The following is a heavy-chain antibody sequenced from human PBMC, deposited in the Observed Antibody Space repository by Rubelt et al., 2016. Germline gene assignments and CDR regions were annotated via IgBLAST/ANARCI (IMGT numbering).Heavy chain of an antibody. J-gene: IGHJ4*02. CDR1: GFTFSTYW. D-gene: IGHD2-15*01. CDR2: INQDGSEK. V-gene: IGHV3-7*01. Sequence: VQLEESGGGLVEPGGSLRLSCAASGFTFSTYWMSWVRQAPGKGLEWVANINQDGSEKKYLASVKGRFTISRDNAKNSLYLQMNSLRGEDTAVYYCARDQGYCSGGTCYSVFDYWGQGTLVTVSS. CDR3: ARDQGYCSGGTCYSVFDY.